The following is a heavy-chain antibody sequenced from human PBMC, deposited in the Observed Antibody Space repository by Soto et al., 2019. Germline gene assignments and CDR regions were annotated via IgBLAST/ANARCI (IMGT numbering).Heavy chain of an antibody. CDR1: GFTFSSYA. Sequence: GGSLRLSCAASGFTFSSYAMSWVRQAPGKGLEWVSAISGSGGSTYYADSVKGRFTISRDNSKNTLYLQMNSLRAEDTAVYYCAKPDGQRIGYDFWSGYSVGSFDYWGQGTLVTVSS. V-gene: IGHV3-23*01. CDR2: ISGSGGST. J-gene: IGHJ4*02. D-gene: IGHD3-3*01. CDR3: AKPDGQRIGYDFWSGYSVGSFDY.